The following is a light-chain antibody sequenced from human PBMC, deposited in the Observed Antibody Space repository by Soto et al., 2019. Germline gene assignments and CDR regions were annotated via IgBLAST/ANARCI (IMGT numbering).Light chain of an antibody. CDR2: GDS. CDR3: QSHDSSLSGYV. CDR1: SSNIGAGYD. Sequence: QSVLTQPPSVSGAPGQRVTISCTGSSSNIGAGYDVHWFQQLPGKAPKVLINGDSNRPSGVPDRFSGSKSGTSASLAISGLQAEDEAEYYCQSHDSSLSGYVFGTGTKVTVL. V-gene: IGLV1-40*01. J-gene: IGLJ1*01.